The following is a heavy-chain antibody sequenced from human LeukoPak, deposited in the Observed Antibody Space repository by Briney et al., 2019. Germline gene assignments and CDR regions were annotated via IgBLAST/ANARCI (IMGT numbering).Heavy chain of an antibody. Sequence: GGSLRLSCAASGFTFGTYDMSWVRQAPGKGLEWVASISGVGRRATYYADSVKGRFTISGDSSKKTLYLQMNRLRVGDTGVYYCAELNGRLIWFDPWGQGTLVTVSP. CDR3: AELNGRLIWFDP. D-gene: IGHD1-1*01. V-gene: IGHV3-23*01. J-gene: IGHJ5*02. CDR2: ISGVGRRAT. CDR1: GFTFGTYD.